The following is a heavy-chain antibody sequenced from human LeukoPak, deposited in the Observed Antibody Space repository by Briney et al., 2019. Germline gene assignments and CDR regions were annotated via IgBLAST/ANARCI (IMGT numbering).Heavy chain of an antibody. CDR3: ARGGSGWPYFDY. CDR2: INSSTIYT. J-gene: IGHJ4*02. D-gene: IGHD6-19*01. V-gene: IGHV3-11*05. CDR1: GFNFSDYY. Sequence: PGGSLRLSCAASGFNFSDYYMSWIRQAPGKGLEWISYINSSTIYTNYADSVRVRFTISRSNANNSLYLQMNSLRAEDTAVYYCARGGSGWPYFDYWGQGTLVTVSS.